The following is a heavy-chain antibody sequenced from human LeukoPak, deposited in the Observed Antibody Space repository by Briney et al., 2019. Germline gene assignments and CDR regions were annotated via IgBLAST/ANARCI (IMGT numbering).Heavy chain of an antibody. Sequence: GGCLRLSCAASGFTFSTYNMNWVRQAPGKGLEWGSYISSSSSTIYYADSVKGRFTISRDNAMNSLSLQMNSLRAEDSAVYYCASSYGYAYYFDNWGQGTLVTVSS. V-gene: IGHV3-48*01. CDR3: ASSYGYAYYFDN. D-gene: IGHD5-12*01. J-gene: IGHJ4*02. CDR2: ISSSSSTI. CDR1: GFTFSTYN.